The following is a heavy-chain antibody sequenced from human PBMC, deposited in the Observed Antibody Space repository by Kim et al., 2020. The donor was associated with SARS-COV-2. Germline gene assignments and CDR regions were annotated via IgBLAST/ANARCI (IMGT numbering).Heavy chain of an antibody. CDR3: ARESGYSSGWIPYYFDY. J-gene: IGHJ4*02. D-gene: IGHD6-19*01. V-gene: IGHV1-69*01. Sequence: CQGRVTITADESTSTAYMELSSLRSEDTAVYYCARESGYSSGWIPYYFDYWGQGTLVTVSS.